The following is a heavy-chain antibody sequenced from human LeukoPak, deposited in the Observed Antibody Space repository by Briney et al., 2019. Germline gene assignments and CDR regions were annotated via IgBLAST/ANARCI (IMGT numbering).Heavy chain of an antibody. Sequence: GGSLRLSCAASGFTFSSYGMHWVRQAPGKGLEWVAVIWYDGSNKYYADSVKGRFTVSRDNSKNTLYLQMNSLRAEDTAVYYCAKDLRPRYCSSTSCYPYYYYGMDVWGQGTTVTVSS. CDR1: GFTFSSYG. CDR3: AKDLRPRYCSSTSCYPYYYYGMDV. CDR2: IWYDGSNK. D-gene: IGHD2-2*01. V-gene: IGHV3-30*02. J-gene: IGHJ6*02.